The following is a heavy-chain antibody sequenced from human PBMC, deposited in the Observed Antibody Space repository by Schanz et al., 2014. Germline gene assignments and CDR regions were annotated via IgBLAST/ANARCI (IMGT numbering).Heavy chain of an antibody. CDR3: VRAGYETTGYYHLESWVGDYFDS. CDR1: GSTFSAYW. CDR2: INTDETTT. D-gene: IGHD3-22*01. V-gene: IGHV3-74*01. Sequence: EVKLVESGGGLVQPGGSLRLSCAASGSTFSAYWMHWVRQVPGKGLVWIARINTDETTTNYADSVRGRFTISRDNSKNMVYLQMNSLRAEDTAVYYCVRAGYETTGYYHLESWVGDYFDSWGQGALVTVSS. J-gene: IGHJ4*02.